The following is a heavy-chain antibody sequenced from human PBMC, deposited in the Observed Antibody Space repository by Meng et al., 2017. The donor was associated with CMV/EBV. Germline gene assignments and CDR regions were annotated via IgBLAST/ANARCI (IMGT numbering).Heavy chain of an antibody. D-gene: IGHD3-9*01. J-gene: IGHJ4*02. V-gene: IGHV4-34*01. CDR2: INHSGST. CDR1: GGSFSGYY. Sequence: GSLRLSCAVYGGSFSGYYWSWIRQPPGKGLEWIGEINHSGSTNYNPSLKSRVTISVDTPKNQFSLKLSSVTAADTAVYYCAYYDILTGLRNWGQGTLVTVSS. CDR3: AYYDILTGLRN.